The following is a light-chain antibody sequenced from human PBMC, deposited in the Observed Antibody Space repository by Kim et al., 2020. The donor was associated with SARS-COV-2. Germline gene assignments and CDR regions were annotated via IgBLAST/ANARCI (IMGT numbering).Light chain of an antibody. Sequence: QPVLTQPSSLSASPGASASLTCTLRRGINVGTYRIYWYQQKPGSPPQYLLRYKSDSDKQQGSGVPSRFSGSKDASANAGILLISGLQSEDEADYYCMIWHSSAWVFGGGTQLTVL. CDR2: YKSDSDK. V-gene: IGLV5-45*03. CDR3: MIWHSSAWV. J-gene: IGLJ3*02. CDR1: RGINVGTYR.